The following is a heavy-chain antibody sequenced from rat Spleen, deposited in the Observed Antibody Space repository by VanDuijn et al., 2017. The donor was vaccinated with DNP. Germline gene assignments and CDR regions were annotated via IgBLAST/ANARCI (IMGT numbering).Heavy chain of an antibody. CDR1: GFTFSASP. CDR2: ISTNGGNT. J-gene: IGHJ2*01. Sequence: EVQLIESGGGLVQPGRSMKLSCEASGFTFSASPMAWVRQAPTKGLEWVASISTNGGNTYYRDSVKGRFTISRDNAKSTLYLQMNSLRSEDTATYYCKVGARYWGQGVMVTVSS. CDR3: KVGARY. D-gene: IGHD5-1*01. V-gene: IGHV5-46*01.